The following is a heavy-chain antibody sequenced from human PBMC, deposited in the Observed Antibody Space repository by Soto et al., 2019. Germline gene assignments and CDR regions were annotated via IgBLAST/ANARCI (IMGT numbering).Heavy chain of an antibody. D-gene: IGHD6-13*01. J-gene: IGHJ4*01. CDR2: INPDTGDT. CDR1: GYTFTDYY. CDR3: ARAVARDGSSWYRGGYDY. V-gene: IGHV1-2*04. Sequence: ASVKVSCKASGYTFTDYYIHWVRQAPGQGLEWMGWINPDTGDTDYRQNFQGWVTMTRDTSKTTAYMELSTLKSDDTAIYYCARAVARDGSSWYRGGYDYWG.